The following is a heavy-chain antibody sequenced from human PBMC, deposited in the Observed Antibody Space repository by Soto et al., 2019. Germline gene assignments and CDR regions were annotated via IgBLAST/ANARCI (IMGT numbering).Heavy chain of an antibody. CDR3: ARGGSYGYYYSYGMDV. V-gene: IGHV4-30-2*01. D-gene: IGHD1-26*01. CDR1: GGSISSGGYS. Sequence: QLQLQESGSGLVKPSQTLSLTCAVSGGSISSGGYSWSWIRQPPGKGLEWIGYIYHSGSTYYNPSLKSRVPISVDRSKNQFSRKLSSVTAADTAVYYCARGGSYGYYYSYGMDVWGQGTTVTVSS. J-gene: IGHJ6*02. CDR2: IYHSGST.